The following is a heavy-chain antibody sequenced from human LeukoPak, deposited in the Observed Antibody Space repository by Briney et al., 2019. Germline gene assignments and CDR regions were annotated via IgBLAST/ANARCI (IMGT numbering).Heavy chain of an antibody. Sequence: SQTLSLTCAISGDSVSSNSAAWNWIRQSPSRGLEWLGRTYYSSKWYNDYAVSVKSRITINPATSKNQFSLQLNSVTPEDTAVYYCARDGESSSWYTFGFDYWGQGTLVTVSS. CDR2: TYYSSKWYN. CDR1: GDSVSSNSAA. J-gene: IGHJ4*02. D-gene: IGHD6-13*01. CDR3: ARDGESSSWYTFGFDY. V-gene: IGHV6-1*01.